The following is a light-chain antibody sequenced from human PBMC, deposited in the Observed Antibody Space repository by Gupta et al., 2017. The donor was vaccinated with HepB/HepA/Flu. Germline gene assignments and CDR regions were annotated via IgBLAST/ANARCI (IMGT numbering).Light chain of an antibody. CDR3: QQYGTSTYT. V-gene: IGKV3-20*01. J-gene: IGKJ2*01. CDR2: GAS. CDR1: QSVSSSY. Sequence: EIVLTQSPDTLSLYPGERATLSCRASQSVSSSYLGWYQQKPGQAPRLLIYGASSRATGIPDRFSGSGSGPDFTLTISRLEPEDFAVYYCQQYGTSTYTFGQGTKLEIK.